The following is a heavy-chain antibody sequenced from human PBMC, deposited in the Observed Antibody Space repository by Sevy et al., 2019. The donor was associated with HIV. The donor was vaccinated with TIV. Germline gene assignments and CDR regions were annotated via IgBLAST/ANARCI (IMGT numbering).Heavy chain of an antibody. CDR2: IYYSGST. D-gene: IGHD2-15*01. Sequence: KQSQTLSLTCTVSGGSVSSGSYYWSWIRQPPGKGLEWIGYIYYSGSTNYNPSLKSRVTISVDTSKNQFTLKRSSVTAADTAVYYCARALYCSGGSCYHLFDYWGQGTLVTVSS. CDR3: ARALYCSGGSCYHLFDY. V-gene: IGHV4-61*01. J-gene: IGHJ4*02. CDR1: GGSVSSGSYY.